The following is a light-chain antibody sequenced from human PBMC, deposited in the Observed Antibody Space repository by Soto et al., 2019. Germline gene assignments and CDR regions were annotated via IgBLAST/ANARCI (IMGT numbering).Light chain of an antibody. V-gene: IGKV3-15*01. CDR2: DAS. Sequence: EIVMTQSPATLSVSPGERATLSCRASQSISSSLAWYQQKPGQAPRLLIYDASARATGIPARFSGSGSGTQFTLTISSLQSEDFAVYHCQQYYNWPLTFGGGTKVEIK. J-gene: IGKJ4*01. CDR1: QSISSS. CDR3: QQYYNWPLT.